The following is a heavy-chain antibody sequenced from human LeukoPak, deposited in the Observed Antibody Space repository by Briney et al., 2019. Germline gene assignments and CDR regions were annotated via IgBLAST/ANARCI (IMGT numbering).Heavy chain of an antibody. Sequence: GGSLRLSCAASGFTFSDYSMNWIRQAPGKGLEWVSYITRSGSTTYYADSVKGRFTISRDNAKNSLYLQMNSPTTEDTAVYYCARDMAAAGDYWGQGTLVTVSS. V-gene: IGHV3-48*04. D-gene: IGHD6-13*01. CDR2: ITRSGSTT. CDR3: ARDMAAAGDY. J-gene: IGHJ4*02. CDR1: GFTFSDYS.